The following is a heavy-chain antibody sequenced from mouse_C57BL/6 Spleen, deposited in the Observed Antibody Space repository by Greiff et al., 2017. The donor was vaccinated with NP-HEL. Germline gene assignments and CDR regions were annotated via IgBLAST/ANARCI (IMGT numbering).Heavy chain of an antibody. J-gene: IGHJ1*03. CDR1: GYTFTSYW. D-gene: IGHD1-1*01. CDR3: ARGSLYGSIGYFDV. CDR2: IYPGSGST. Sequence: VQLQQPGAELVKPGASVKMSCKASGYTFTSYWITWVKQRPGQGLEWIGDIYPGSGSTNYNEKFKSKATLTVDTSSSTAYMQLSSLTSEDSAVYYCARGSLYGSIGYFDVWGTGTTVTVSS. V-gene: IGHV1-55*01.